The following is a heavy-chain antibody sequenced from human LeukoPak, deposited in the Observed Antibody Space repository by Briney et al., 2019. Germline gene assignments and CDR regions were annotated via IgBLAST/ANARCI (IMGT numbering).Heavy chain of an antibody. CDR3: TTGNLITMVPGDYFYYYMGV. CDR1: GFTFSNAW. Sequence: GGSLRLSCAASGFTFSNAWMNWVRQAPGKGLEWVGRIKSKTDGGTTDYAAPVKGRFTISRDESKNTLSLQINSLKTEDTAVYYCTTGNLITMVPGDYFYYYMGVWGKGTTVTVS. CDR2: IKSKTDGGTT. J-gene: IGHJ6*03. V-gene: IGHV3-15*01. D-gene: IGHD3-10*01.